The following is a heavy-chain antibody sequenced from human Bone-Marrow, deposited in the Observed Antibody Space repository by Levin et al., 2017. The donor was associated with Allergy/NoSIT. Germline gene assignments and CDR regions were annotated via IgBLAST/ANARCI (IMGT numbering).Heavy chain of an antibody. J-gene: IGHJ3*02. CDR1: GFTFSDYY. CDR3: ARDPTDYYDSSLDAFDI. CDR2: ISSSGSTI. Sequence: GGSLRLSCAASGFTFSDYYMSWIRQAPGKGLEWVSYISSSGSTIYYADSVKGRFTISRDNAKNSLYLQMNSLRAEDTAVYYCARDPTDYYDSSLDAFDIWGQGTMVTVSS. V-gene: IGHV3-11*01. D-gene: IGHD3-22*01.